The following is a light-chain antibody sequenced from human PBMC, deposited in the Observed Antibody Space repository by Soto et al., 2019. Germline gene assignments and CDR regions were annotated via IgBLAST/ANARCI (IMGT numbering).Light chain of an antibody. V-gene: IGKV3-15*01. CDR3: QQYGSSLFT. J-gene: IGKJ3*01. CDR2: GAS. CDR1: QSVSSN. Sequence: EIVMTQSPATLSVSPGERATLSCRASQSVSSNLAWYQQKPGQAPRLLICGASTRATGIPARFSGSGSGTEFTLTISSLQSEDFAVYYCQQYGSSLFTFGPGTKVDIK.